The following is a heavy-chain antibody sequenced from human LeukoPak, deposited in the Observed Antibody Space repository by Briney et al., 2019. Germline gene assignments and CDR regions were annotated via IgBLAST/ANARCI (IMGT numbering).Heavy chain of an antibody. CDR1: GFAFSTYS. J-gene: IGHJ4*02. CDR3: ARNPVAGRYYFDS. CDR2: ISSSSTTI. V-gene: IGHV3-48*02. D-gene: IGHD6-19*01. Sequence: PGGSLRLSCAASGFAFSTYSMNWVRQAPGKGLQWVSYISSSSTTIFYADSVKGRFTISRDNANNSLFLQMNSLRDGDTAVYYCARNPVAGRYYFDSWGQGTLVTVSS.